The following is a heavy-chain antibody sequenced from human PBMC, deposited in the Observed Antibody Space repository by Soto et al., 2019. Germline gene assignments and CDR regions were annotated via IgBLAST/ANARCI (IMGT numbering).Heavy chain of an antibody. CDR3: AHAGDYDLLTFDH. J-gene: IGHJ4*02. Sequence: QITLKESGPTLVRPAQTLTLTCDFSGFSLSTYHMGVAWIRQPPGKALVWLALIYWDDDKRYSPSLKDTLAISKDTSSNQVVLTITNMDPGDTATYFCAHAGDYDLLTFDHWGPGTLVTVSS. V-gene: IGHV2-5*02. CDR2: IYWDDDK. CDR1: GFSLSTYHMG. D-gene: IGHD4-17*01.